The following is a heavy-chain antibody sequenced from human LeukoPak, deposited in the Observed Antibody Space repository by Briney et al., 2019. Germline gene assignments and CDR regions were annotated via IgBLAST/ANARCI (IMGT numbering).Heavy chain of an antibody. Sequence: SETLSLTCAVSGGSISSSNWWSWVRQPPGKGLEWIGEISHGGSTNYNPSLESRVTISVDKSKNQFSLKLNSVTAADTAVYFCARVTGTTPFDCWGQGTLVTASS. CDR3: ARVTGTTPFDC. V-gene: IGHV4-4*02. CDR2: ISHGGST. J-gene: IGHJ4*02. D-gene: IGHD1-1*01. CDR1: GGSISSSNW.